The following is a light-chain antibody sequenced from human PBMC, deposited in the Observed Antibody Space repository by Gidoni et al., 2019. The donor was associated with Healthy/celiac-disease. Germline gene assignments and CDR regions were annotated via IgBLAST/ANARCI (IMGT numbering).Light chain of an antibody. J-gene: IGKJ1*01. V-gene: IGKV1-5*01. CDR3: QQYNSYSPWT. CDR2: DAS. CDR1: QSISSW. Sequence: DIQMTQSPSTLSASVGDRVTITCRASQSISSWLAWYQHKPGKAPKLLIYDASSLESGVPSRFSGSGSGTEFTLTISSLQPDDFATYYCQQYNSYSPWTFGQXTKVEIK.